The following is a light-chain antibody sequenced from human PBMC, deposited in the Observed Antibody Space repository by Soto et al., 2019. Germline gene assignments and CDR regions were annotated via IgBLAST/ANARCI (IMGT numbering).Light chain of an antibody. V-gene: IGLV1-36*01. Sequence: QPVLTQPPSVSEVPRQRVTISCSGNISNIGNNGVNWYQQLPGKAPKLLIYYDDLLPSGVSDRFSGSKSGTSASLAISGLQSEDEADYYCAAWDDILNGPLFGGGTKVTVL. CDR1: ISNIGNNG. CDR3: AAWDDILNGPL. CDR2: YDD. J-gene: IGLJ2*01.